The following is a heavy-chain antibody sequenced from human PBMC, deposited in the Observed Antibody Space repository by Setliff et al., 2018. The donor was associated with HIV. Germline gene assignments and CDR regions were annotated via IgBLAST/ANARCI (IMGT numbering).Heavy chain of an antibody. J-gene: IGHJ4*02. Sequence: ASVKVSCKASGYIFTGYYLHWVRQAPGQGLEWMGWINPNSGGTNFAQKFQGRVTMTRDTPISTAYMEIKKLTSDDTAVYYCARDNRTGYSGGWPLDYWGQGTVVTVS. V-gene: IGHV1-2*02. D-gene: IGHD5-12*01. CDR2: INPNSGGT. CDR3: ARDNRTGYSGGWPLDY. CDR1: GYIFTGYY.